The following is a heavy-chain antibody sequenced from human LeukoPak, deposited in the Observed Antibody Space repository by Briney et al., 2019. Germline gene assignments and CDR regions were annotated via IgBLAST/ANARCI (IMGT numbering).Heavy chain of an antibody. Sequence: PSETLSLTCAVYGGSFSGYYWSWIRQPPGKGLEWIGEINHSGSTNYNPSLKSRVTISVDTSKNQFSLKLSSVTAADTAVYYCASGLTMVRGVIPHYWGQGTLSPSPQ. CDR2: INHSGST. CDR3: ASGLTMVRGVIPHY. D-gene: IGHD3-10*01. J-gene: IGHJ4*02. CDR1: GGSFSGYY. V-gene: IGHV4-34*01.